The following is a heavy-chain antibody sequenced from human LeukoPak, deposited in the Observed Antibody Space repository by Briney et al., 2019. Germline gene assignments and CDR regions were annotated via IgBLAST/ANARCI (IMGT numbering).Heavy chain of an antibody. V-gene: IGHV3-30*02. Sequence: PGGSLRLSCAATGFTFSSYGMHWVRQAPGKGLEWVAFIRYDGSNKYYADSVKGRFTISRDNSKNTLYLQMNSLRAEDTAVYYCAKDAAGSGGNFDYWGQGTLVTVSS. CDR1: GFTFSSYG. CDR3: AKDAAGSGGNFDY. D-gene: IGHD3-10*01. CDR2: IRYDGSNK. J-gene: IGHJ4*02.